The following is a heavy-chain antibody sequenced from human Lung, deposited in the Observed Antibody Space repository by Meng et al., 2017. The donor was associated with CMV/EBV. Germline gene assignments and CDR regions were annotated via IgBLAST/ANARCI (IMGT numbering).Heavy chain of an antibody. J-gene: IGHJ4*02. CDR3: ASFPPPGKQWLVTDY. CDR2: IYHSGST. Sequence: LQLWVAGPGLVKPSGTVSLTWVVSGGSISSSNWWSWVRQPPGKGLEWIGEIYHSGSTNYNPSLKSRVTISVDKSKNQFSLKLSSVTAADTAVYYCASFPPPGKQWLVTDYWGQGTLVTVSS. V-gene: IGHV4-4*02. CDR1: GGSISSSNW. D-gene: IGHD6-19*01.